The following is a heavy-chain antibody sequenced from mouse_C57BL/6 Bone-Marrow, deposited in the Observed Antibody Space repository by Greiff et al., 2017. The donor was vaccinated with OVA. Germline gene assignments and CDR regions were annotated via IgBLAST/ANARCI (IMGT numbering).Heavy chain of an antibody. CDR1: GFTFSDSY. Sequence: EVKLMESGGGLVQPGGSLKLSCAASGFTFSDSYMYWVRQTPEKRLEWVSYISNGGGSTYYPDTVKGRFTISRDNAKNTLYLQMSRLKSEDTAMYYCARRFAYWGQGTLVTVSA. CDR3: ARRFAY. V-gene: IGHV5-12*01. CDR2: ISNGGGST. J-gene: IGHJ3*01.